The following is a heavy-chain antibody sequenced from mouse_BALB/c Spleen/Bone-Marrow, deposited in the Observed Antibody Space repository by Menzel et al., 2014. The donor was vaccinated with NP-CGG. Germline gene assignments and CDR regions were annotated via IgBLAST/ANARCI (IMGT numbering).Heavy chain of an antibody. V-gene: IGHV1S135*01. J-gene: IGHJ4*01. Sequence: SGPELVKPGASMRISCRASGYSFTAYTMNWVKQSHGKNLEWIGLINPYNGGTSYNQKFKGKATLTVDKSSSTAYMQLLSLTSEDSAAYYCASWSTTGAMDYWGQGTSVTVSS. CDR3: ASWSTTGAMDY. CDR1: GYSFTAYT. CDR2: INPYNGGT. D-gene: IGHD5-1*01.